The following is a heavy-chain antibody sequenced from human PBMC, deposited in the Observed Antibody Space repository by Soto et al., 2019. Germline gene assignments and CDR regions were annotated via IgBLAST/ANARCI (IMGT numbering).Heavy chain of an antibody. Sequence: EVQLVESGGGLVKPGGSLRLSCAASGFTFSTYSMNWVRQAPGKGLEWVSSISSGGTYIYYADSVKGRFTIARDNAKNSLYLQMNSLSAEDTAEYYCATGSGNYWGQGTLVTVSS. J-gene: IGHJ4*02. CDR2: ISSGGTYI. V-gene: IGHV3-21*01. CDR1: GFTFSTYS. CDR3: ATGSGNY.